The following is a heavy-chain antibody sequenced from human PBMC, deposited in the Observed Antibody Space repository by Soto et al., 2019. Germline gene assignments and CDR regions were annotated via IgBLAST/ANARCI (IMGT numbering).Heavy chain of an antibody. CDR2: LWYDGSNK. CDR1: GFTFSSYG. Sequence: VQLVESGGGVVQPGRSLRLSCAASGFTFSSYGMHWVRQAPGKGQEWVAVLWYDGSNKYYADSVKGRFTISRDNSKNTLYLQMNSLRAEDTAVYYCARDANIVVVPAAMSTGPIDYWGQGTLVTVSS. D-gene: IGHD2-2*01. CDR3: ARDANIVVVPAAMSTGPIDY. J-gene: IGHJ4*02. V-gene: IGHV3-33*01.